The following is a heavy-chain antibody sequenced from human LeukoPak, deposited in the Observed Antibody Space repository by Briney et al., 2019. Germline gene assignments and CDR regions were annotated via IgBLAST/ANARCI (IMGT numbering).Heavy chain of an antibody. CDR3: ARQTSGWYPEFDY. J-gene: IGHJ4*02. V-gene: IGHV3-66*04. CDR2: IYNGGST. D-gene: IGHD6-19*01. Sequence: PGGSLRLSCAASGFTVSSNYMSWVRQAPGKGLEWVSVIYNGGSTYYTDSVKGRFTISRDNSKNTLYLQTNSLRAEDTAVYFCARQTSGWYPEFDYWGQGTLVTVSS. CDR1: GFTVSSNY.